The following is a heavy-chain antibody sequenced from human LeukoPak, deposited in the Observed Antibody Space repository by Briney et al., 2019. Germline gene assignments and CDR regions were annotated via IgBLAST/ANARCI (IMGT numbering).Heavy chain of an antibody. J-gene: IGHJ4*02. CDR3: AKASGDGMVAAAGTLIY. CDR2: ISSSSSTI. CDR1: GFTFSSYS. V-gene: IGHV3-48*01. D-gene: IGHD6-13*01. Sequence: PGGSLRLSCAASGFTFSSYSMNWVRQAPGKGLEWVSYISSSSSTIYYADSVKGRFTISRDNSKNTLYLQMNSLRAEDTAVYYCAKASGDGMVAAAGTLIYWGQGTLVTVSS.